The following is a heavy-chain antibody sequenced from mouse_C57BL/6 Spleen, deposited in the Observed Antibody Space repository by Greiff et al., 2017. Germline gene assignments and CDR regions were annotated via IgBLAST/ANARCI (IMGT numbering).Heavy chain of an antibody. Sequence: EVKLQQSGPELVKPGASVKIPCKASGYTFTDYNMDWVKQSHGKSLEWIGDINPNNGGTIYNQKFKGKATLTVDKSSSTAYMELRSLTSEDTAVYYCARRDYYGSDYAMDYWGQGTSVTVSS. J-gene: IGHJ4*01. CDR3: ARRDYYGSDYAMDY. CDR1: GYTFTDYN. V-gene: IGHV1-18*01. D-gene: IGHD1-1*01. CDR2: INPNNGGT.